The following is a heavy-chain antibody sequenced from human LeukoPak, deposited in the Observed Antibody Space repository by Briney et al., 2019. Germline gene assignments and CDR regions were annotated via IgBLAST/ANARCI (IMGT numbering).Heavy chain of an antibody. Sequence: ASVKVSCKASGGTFSSYAISWVRQAPGQGLEWMGWISAYNGNTNYAQKLQGRVTMTTDTSTSTAYMELRSLRSDDTAVYYCASSQITIFGVVTRGVSYYYGMDVWGQGTTVTVSS. CDR2: ISAYNGNT. CDR3: ASSQITIFGVVTRGVSYYYGMDV. D-gene: IGHD3-3*01. V-gene: IGHV1-18*01. J-gene: IGHJ6*02. CDR1: GGTFSSYA.